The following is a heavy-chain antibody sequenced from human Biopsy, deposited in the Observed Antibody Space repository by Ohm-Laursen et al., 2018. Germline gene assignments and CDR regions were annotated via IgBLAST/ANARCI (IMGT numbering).Heavy chain of an antibody. CDR2: ITPTGVT. J-gene: IGHJ2*01. CDR3: AKDQPDLAVVVAAHWYFDL. CDR1: GGSLSSYY. V-gene: IGHV4-4*07. Sequence: SDTLSLTCAVSGGSLSSYYWSWIRQPAGKGLEWIGRITPTGVTHYNPSLESRVTMSLDTSKKLFSLKLSSVTAEDTAIYYCAKDQPDLAVVVAAHWYFDLWGRGTLVTVSS. D-gene: IGHD2-15*01.